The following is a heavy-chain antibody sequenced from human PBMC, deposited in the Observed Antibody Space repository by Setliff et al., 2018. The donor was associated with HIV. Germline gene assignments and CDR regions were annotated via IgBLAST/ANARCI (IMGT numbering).Heavy chain of an antibody. D-gene: IGHD3-16*01. CDR3: VRQWGHGLGHFDF. J-gene: IGHJ1*01. Sequence: SETLSLTCSVSGVSINRTDHYWGWIRQSPGKRLEWIGSVSQSGSTYYNPSLKSRITISMDTSGNRFSLKMNSASASDTAVYYCVRQWGHGLGHFDFWGQGTLVTVSS. CDR2: VSQSGST. CDR1: GVSINRTDHY. V-gene: IGHV4-39*01.